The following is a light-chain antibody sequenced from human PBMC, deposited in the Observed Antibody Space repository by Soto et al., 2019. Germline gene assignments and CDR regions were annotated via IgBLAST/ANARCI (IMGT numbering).Light chain of an antibody. V-gene: IGKV3-15*01. CDR2: GAS. CDR3: EQYYNSAWT. J-gene: IGKJ1*01. CDR1: QSLRSS. Sequence: ETMMTQSPDTLSVSPCERAALSSRASQSLRSSLAWYQQKPGQAPRLLIHGASTRATGFPARFSGSGSGTDFTLTISSLQSEDFAVYYHEQYYNSAWTFGQGTKV.